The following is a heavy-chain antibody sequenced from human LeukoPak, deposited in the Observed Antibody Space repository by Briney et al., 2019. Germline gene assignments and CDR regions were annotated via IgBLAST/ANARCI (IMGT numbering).Heavy chain of an antibody. CDR2: VSGSRDST. CDR1: GFTFSSYW. Sequence: GGSLRLSCAASGFTFSSYWMSWVRQAPGKGLEWVSTVSGSRDSTDYADSVKGRFTISRDNSKNTLYLQMDSLRAEDTAVYYCAKGRYNNYAWYFDLWGRGALVTVSS. J-gene: IGHJ2*01. V-gene: IGHV3-23*01. CDR3: AKGRYNNYAWYFDL. D-gene: IGHD4-11*01.